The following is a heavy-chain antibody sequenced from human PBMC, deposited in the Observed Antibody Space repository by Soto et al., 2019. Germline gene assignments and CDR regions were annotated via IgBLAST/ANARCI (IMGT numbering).Heavy chain of an antibody. CDR3: ASAAVTGTAGLDF. D-gene: IGHD6-19*01. Sequence: ASVKVSCKASGYTFSGFYMHWVRQAPGQGLEWMGWINPNSGGTKSAEKFQGRVTVTRDTSISTAYMELSRLTSDDTAVYYCASAAVTGTAGLDFWGQGTQVTVS. CDR1: GYTFSGFY. J-gene: IGHJ4*02. V-gene: IGHV1-2*02. CDR2: INPNSGGT.